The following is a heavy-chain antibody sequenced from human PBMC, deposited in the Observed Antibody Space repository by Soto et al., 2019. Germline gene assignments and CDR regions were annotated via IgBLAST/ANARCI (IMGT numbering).Heavy chain of an antibody. CDR3: SRVGCSNSKCYTKGIDV. CDR2: IYSDGTT. Sequence: SETLSLTCTVSGGSISSYYWSWVRQPAGKGLEWVGRIYSDGTTNYNASLKSRVTMSLDTSKDQSSLHLNYVTAADTAVYYCSRVGCSNSKCYTKGIDVWGQGTTVTVSS. J-gene: IGHJ6*02. D-gene: IGHD2-2*01. CDR1: GGSISSYY. V-gene: IGHV4-4*07.